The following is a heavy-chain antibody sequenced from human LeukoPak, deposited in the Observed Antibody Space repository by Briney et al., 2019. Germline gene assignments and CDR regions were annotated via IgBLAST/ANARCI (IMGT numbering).Heavy chain of an antibody. D-gene: IGHD3-22*01. V-gene: IGHV4-59*01. CDR3: ARDYYDSSGLDAFDI. Sequence: SETLSLTCTVSGGSISSYYWSWIRQPPGKGLEWIGYIYYSGSTNYNPSLKSRVTISVDTSKNQFSLKLSSVTAADTVVYYCARDYYDSSGLDAFDIWGQGTMVTVSS. CDR1: GGSISSYY. CDR2: IYYSGST. J-gene: IGHJ3*02.